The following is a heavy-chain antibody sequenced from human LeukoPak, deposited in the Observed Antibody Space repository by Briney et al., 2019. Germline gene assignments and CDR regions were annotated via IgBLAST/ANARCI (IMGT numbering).Heavy chain of an antibody. CDR3: ASRRAVTAAGMEADY. CDR1: GFTFNASA. J-gene: IGHJ4*02. D-gene: IGHD6-13*01. CDR2: IWYDGTDA. V-gene: IGHV3-33*08. Sequence: GGSLRLSCATSGFTFNASAIHWVRQAPGKGLEWVAIIWYDGTDAYYADSVRGRFTISRDNSKNTLYLQMNSLRAEDTAVYYCASRRAVTAAGMEADYWGQGTLVTVSS.